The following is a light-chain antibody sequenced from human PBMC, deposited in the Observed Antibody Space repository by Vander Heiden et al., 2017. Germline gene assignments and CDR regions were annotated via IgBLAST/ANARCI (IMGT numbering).Light chain of an antibody. J-gene: IGKJ1*01. Sequence: DIQMKQSPSSLSASVGDRVTITCRASQSISSYLNWYQQKPGKAPKLLIYAASSLQSGVPSRFSGSGSGTYFTLTISSLQPEDFATYYCQQSYSTPVAFGQGTKVEIK. CDR2: AAS. V-gene: IGKV1-39*01. CDR3: QQSYSTPVA. CDR1: QSISSY.